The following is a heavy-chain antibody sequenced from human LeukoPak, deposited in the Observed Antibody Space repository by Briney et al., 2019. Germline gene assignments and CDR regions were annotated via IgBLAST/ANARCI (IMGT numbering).Heavy chain of an antibody. D-gene: IGHD3-22*01. CDR1: GYTFTSYG. V-gene: IGHV1-18*01. CDR2: ISAYNGNT. Sequence: GASVKASCKASGYTFTSYGISWVRQAPGQGLEWMGWISAYNGNTNYAQKVQGRVTMTTDTSTSTAYMELRSLRSDDTAVYYCASEGTYYYDSSGSNFDYWGQGTLVTVSS. J-gene: IGHJ4*02. CDR3: ASEGTYYYDSSGSNFDY.